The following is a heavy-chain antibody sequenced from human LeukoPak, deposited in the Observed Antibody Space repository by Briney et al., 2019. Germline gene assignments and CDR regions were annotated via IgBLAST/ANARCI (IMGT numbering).Heavy chain of an antibody. D-gene: IGHD6-13*01. CDR2: IYHSGST. CDR1: GYSISSGYY. V-gene: IGHV4-38-2*02. CDR3: ARVIAAAGTGDNWFDP. Sequence: PSETLSLTCTVSGYSISSGYYWGWIRQPPGKGLEWIGSIYHSGSTYYNPSLKSRVTISVDTSKNQFSLKLSSVTAADTAVYYCARVIAAAGTGDNWFDPWGQGTLVTVSS. J-gene: IGHJ5*02.